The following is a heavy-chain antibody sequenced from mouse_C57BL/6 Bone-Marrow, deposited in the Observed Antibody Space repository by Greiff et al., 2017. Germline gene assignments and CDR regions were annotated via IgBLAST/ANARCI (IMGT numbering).Heavy chain of an antibody. CDR2: IDPSNGNT. CDR3: ARAVVAEYDAMDN. V-gene: IGHV14-3*01. CDR1: GFNINNTY. Sequence: VQLQQSVAELVRPGPSVMLSCTASGFNINNTYMHWVKLRPEQGLEWMGRIDPSNGNTKYAPKFQGKATITADTSSNTAYLQLSSQTSVDTAIYYCARAVVAEYDAMDNWGQGASVTDSS. J-gene: IGHJ4*01. D-gene: IGHD1-1*01.